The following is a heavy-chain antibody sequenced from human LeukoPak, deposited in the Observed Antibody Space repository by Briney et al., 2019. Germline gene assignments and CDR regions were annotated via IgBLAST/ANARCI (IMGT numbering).Heavy chain of an antibody. Sequence: SQTLSLTCAISGDSVSSNSAAWNWIRQSPSRGLEWLGRTYYRSKWYNDYAVSAKSRITINPDTSKNQFSLQLNSVTPEDTAVYYCARDLSRSYYYGSGRHYYYYYMDVWGKGTTVTVSS. D-gene: IGHD3-10*01. V-gene: IGHV6-1*01. CDR2: TYYRSKWYN. CDR3: ARDLSRSYYYGSGRHYYYYYMDV. CDR1: GDSVSSNSAA. J-gene: IGHJ6*03.